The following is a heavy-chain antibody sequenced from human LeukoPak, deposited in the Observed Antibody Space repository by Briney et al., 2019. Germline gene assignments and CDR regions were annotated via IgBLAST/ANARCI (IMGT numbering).Heavy chain of an antibody. J-gene: IGHJ4*02. CDR2: INHSGST. D-gene: IGHD3-10*01. CDR1: GGSFSGYY. V-gene: IGHV4-34*01. Sequence: SETLSLTCAVYGGSFSGYYWSWIRQPPGKGLEWIGEINHSGSTNYNPSLKSRVTISVDTSKNQFSLKLSSVTAADTAVYYCAGSLVRGVIITGYWGQGTLVTVSS. CDR3: AGSLVRGVIITGY.